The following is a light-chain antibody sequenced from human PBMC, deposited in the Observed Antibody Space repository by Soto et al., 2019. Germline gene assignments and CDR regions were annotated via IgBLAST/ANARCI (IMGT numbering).Light chain of an antibody. CDR1: QSVRNY. Sequence: IVLTQSPATLSLSPGERATLCCRTSQSVRNYLAWYQQKPGQAPRLLIYDASNRATGIPARFSGSGSGTDFTLTISSLEPEDFAVYYCQQRSNWPPKTFGQGTRLEIK. V-gene: IGKV3-11*01. CDR2: DAS. J-gene: IGKJ5*01. CDR3: QQRSNWPPKT.